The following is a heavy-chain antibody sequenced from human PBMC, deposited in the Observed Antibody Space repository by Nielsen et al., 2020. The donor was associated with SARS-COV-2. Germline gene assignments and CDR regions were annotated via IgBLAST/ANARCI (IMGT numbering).Heavy chain of an antibody. V-gene: IGHV3-74*01. CDR2: INSDGSRT. J-gene: IGHJ4*02. Sequence: GESLKISCAASGFTFSTYGMNWVRQAPGKGLAWVAHINSDGSRTTYADSVKGRFTVSRDNAKNTLYLQMNSLRAEDTAVYYCANPPCYDGYCYFDHWGQGTLVTVSS. CDR1: GFTFSTYG. CDR3: ANPPCYDGYCYFDH. D-gene: IGHD4-23*01.